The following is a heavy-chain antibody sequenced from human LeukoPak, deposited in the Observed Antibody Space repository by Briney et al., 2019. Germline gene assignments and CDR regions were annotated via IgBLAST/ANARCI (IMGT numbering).Heavy chain of an antibody. J-gene: IGHJ4*02. CDR2: INHSGST. CDR3: AREGGYLQLRYFDY. V-gene: IGHV4-34*01. CDR1: GWSFSGYS. D-gene: IGHD5-24*01. Sequence: SETLSLTCAVSGWSFSGYSWSWIRQPPGKGLEWIGEINHSGSTNYNPSLKSRVTISVDTSKNQFSLRLISVTAADTAVYYCAREGGYLQLRYFDYWGQGTLVTVSS.